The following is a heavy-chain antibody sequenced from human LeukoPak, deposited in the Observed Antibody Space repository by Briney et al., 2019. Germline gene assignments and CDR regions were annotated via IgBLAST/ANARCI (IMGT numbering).Heavy chain of an antibody. CDR1: GFTFSSNG. CDR2: ISYDGSNK. D-gene: IGHD1-26*01. Sequence: GGSLRLSCAASGFTFSSNGMHWVRQAPGKGLEWVGVISYDGSNKYYADSVKGRFTISRDNSKNTLYLQMNSLRAEDTAVYYCAKEMGATNYFEYWGQGTLVTVSS. CDR3: AKEMGATNYFEY. V-gene: IGHV3-30*18. J-gene: IGHJ4*02.